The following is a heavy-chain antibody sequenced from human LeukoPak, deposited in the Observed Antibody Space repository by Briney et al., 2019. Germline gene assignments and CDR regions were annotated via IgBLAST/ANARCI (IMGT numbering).Heavy chain of an antibody. D-gene: IGHD6-13*01. CDR3: ARDEIAAAGGFDY. Sequence: PSETLSLTCAVYGGSFSGYYWSWIRQPPGKGLEWIGEINHSGSTNYNPSLKSRVTISVDTSKNQFSLKLSSVTAADPAVYYCARDEIAAAGGFDYWGQGTLVTVSS. CDR1: GGSFSGYY. CDR2: INHSGST. V-gene: IGHV4-34*01. J-gene: IGHJ4*02.